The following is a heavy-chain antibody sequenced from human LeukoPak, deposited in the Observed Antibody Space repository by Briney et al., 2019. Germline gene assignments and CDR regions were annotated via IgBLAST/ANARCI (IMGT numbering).Heavy chain of an antibody. D-gene: IGHD4-17*01. CDR3: ARVPSPTTTVTSTPAYYYYYMDV. CDR1: GFTFSSYS. V-gene: IGHV3-21*01. CDR2: ISSSSSYI. J-gene: IGHJ6*03. Sequence: GGSLRLSCAASGFTFSSYSMNWVRQAPGKGLEWVSSISSSSSYIYYADSVKGRFTISRDNAKNSLYLQMNSLRAEDTAVYYCARVPSPTTTVTSTPAYYYYYMDVWGKGTTVTVSS.